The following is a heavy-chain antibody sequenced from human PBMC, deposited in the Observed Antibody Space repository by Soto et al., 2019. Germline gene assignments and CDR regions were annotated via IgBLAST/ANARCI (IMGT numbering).Heavy chain of an antibody. Sequence: QVQLVQSGAEVKKPGSSVKVSCKASGGTFSSYAISWVRQAPGPGLEWMGGIIPIFGRANYAQKLQGRVPITADESTSTAYMEPSSLRSEDTAVYYCARLLFPSPYYGMDVWGQGTTVTVSS. CDR2: IIPIFGRA. CDR3: ARLLFPSPYYGMDV. V-gene: IGHV1-69*12. D-gene: IGHD2-21*01. CDR1: GGTFSSYA. J-gene: IGHJ6*02.